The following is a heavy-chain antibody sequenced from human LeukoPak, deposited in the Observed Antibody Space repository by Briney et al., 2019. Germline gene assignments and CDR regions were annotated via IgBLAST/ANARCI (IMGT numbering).Heavy chain of an antibody. Sequence: GASVKVSCKASGYTFTSYGISWVRQAPGQGLEWMGWISAYNGNTNYAQKLQGRVTMTTDTSTSTAYMELRSLRSDDTAVYYCARSEYSSSWYEGSDYWGQGTLVTVPS. CDR1: GYTFTSYG. J-gene: IGHJ4*02. CDR3: ARSEYSSSWYEGSDY. D-gene: IGHD6-13*01. V-gene: IGHV1-18*01. CDR2: ISAYNGNT.